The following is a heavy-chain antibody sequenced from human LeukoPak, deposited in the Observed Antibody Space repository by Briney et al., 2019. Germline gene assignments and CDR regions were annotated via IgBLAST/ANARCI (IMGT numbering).Heavy chain of an antibody. J-gene: IGHJ6*03. CDR2: IKTKTDGGTT. D-gene: IGHD6-6*01. CDR3: IREVVSGDIAASWHYYYYMDV. CDR1: GFTFSIAW. Sequence: GGSLRLSCAASGFTFSIAWMSWVRQAPGKGLEWVGRIKTKTDGGTTDYAAPVKGRFTISRDDSKNIAYLQMNSLKTEDTGVYYCIREVVSGDIAASWHYYYYMDVWGKGTTVTVSS. V-gene: IGHV3-15*01.